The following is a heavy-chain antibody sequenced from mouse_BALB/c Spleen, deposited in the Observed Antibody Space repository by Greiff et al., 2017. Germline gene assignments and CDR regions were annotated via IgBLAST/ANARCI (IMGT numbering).Heavy chain of an antibody. V-gene: IGHV5-6-5*01. CDR3: ARAYYYGSSYPLSYAMDY. CDR2: ISSGGST. CDR1: GFTFSSYA. J-gene: IGHJ4*01. Sequence: EVHLVESGGGLVKPGGSLKLSCAASGFTFSSYAMSWVRQTPEKRLEWVASISSGGSTYYPDSVKGRFTISRDNARNILYLQMSSLRSEDTAMYYCARAYYYGSSYPLSYAMDYWGQGTSVTVSS. D-gene: IGHD1-1*01.